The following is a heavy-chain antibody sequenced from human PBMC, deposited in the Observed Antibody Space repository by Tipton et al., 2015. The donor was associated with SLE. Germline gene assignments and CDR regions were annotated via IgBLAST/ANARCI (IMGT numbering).Heavy chain of an antibody. CDR1: GGSLSGYY. CDR2: INHSGST. CDR3: ARGWTTVATTQPYYYYMDV. J-gene: IGHJ6*03. D-gene: IGHD4-23*01. Sequence: LRLSCAVYGGSLSGYYWSWIRQPPGKGLEWIGEINHSGSTNYNPSLKNRVTISVDTSKNQFSLKLSSVTAADTAVYYCARGWTTVATTQPYYYYMDVWGKGTTVTVSS. V-gene: IGHV4-34*01.